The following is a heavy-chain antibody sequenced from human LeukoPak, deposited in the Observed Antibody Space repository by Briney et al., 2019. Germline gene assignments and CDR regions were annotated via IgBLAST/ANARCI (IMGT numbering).Heavy chain of an antibody. J-gene: IGHJ3*02. CDR2: IGGTGGNI. D-gene: IGHD3-22*01. Sequence: GGSLRLSCAASGLSFSNYAMYWVRQAPGKGLEWVSAIGGTGGNIFYTDSVKGRFTISRDNSKNTLYLQMNSLRAEDTAVYYCAKLGQYYYDSSGTPGAFDIWGQGTMVTVSS. CDR1: GLSFSNYA. V-gene: IGHV3-23*01. CDR3: AKLGQYYYDSSGTPGAFDI.